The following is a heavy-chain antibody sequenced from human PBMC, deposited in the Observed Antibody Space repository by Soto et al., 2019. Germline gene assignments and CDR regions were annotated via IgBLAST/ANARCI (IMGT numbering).Heavy chain of an antibody. J-gene: IGHJ5*02. Sequence: PGGSLRLSCAASGFTLSSNSMAWVRQAPGKRLQWVSGISNDGSTTFYIDSVRGRFTTSRDTSTNTLYLQMDSLRVEDTAVYFCAKWSGFGDAWGQGTLVTVYS. CDR3: AKWSGFGDA. CDR1: GFTLSSNS. D-gene: IGHD3-10*01. CDR2: ISNDGSTT. V-gene: IGHV3-23*01.